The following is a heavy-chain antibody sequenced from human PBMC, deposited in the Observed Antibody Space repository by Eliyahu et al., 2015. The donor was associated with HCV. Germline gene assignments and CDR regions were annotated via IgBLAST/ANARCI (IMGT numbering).Heavy chain of an antibody. Sequence: EVQLVXSGGVVVQPGXSLRLSCXASGFTFDDYTMHWVRQAPGKGLEWVSLISWDGGSTYYADSVKGRFTISRDNSKNSLYLQMNSLRTEDTALYYCAKDGSAENWFDPWGQGTLVTVSS. CDR2: ISWDGGST. CDR1: GFTFDDYT. CDR3: AKDGSAENWFDP. D-gene: IGHD3-10*01. V-gene: IGHV3-43*01. J-gene: IGHJ5*02.